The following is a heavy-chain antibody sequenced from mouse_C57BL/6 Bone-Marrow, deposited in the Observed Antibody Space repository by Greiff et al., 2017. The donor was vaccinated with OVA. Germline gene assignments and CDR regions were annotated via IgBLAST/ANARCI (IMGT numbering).Heavy chain of an antibody. CDR3: TTSYSNFQAWFAY. CDR2: IDPENGDN. D-gene: IGHD2-5*01. J-gene: IGHJ3*01. CDR1: GFNIKDDY. Sequence: EVKLMESGAELVRPGASVKLSCTASGFNIKDDYMHWVKQRPEQGLEWIGWIDPENGDNEYASKFPGKATITADTSSNTAYLQLSSLTSEDSAVYYCTTSYSNFQAWFAYWGQGTLVTVSA. V-gene: IGHV14-4*01.